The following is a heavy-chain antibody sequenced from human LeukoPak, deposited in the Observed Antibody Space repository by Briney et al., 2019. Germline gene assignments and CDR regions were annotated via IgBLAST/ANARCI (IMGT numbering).Heavy chain of an antibody. CDR2: IYSGGNT. CDR1: GFTVSRKY. V-gene: IGHV3-66*01. Sequence: GGSLRLSCAASGFTVSRKYMSWVRQAPGKGLEWVSVIYSGGNTYYTDSVKGRFTISRDNSKNTMYLQMNSLRIDDTAVYYCATEGGSSDAFAFWGQGTKVTVSS. D-gene: IGHD1-26*01. CDR3: ATEGGSSDAFAF. J-gene: IGHJ3*01.